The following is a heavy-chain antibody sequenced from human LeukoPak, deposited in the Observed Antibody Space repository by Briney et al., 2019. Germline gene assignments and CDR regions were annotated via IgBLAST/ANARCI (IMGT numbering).Heavy chain of an antibody. D-gene: IGHD3-22*01. Sequence: PGGSLRLSCAASGFTFSSYAVNWVRQAPGKGLEWVSAISGSGGSTYYADSVKGRFTISRDNSKNTLYLQMDSLRAEDTALYYCARTDYYDSSAYYWGQGTLVTVSS. CDR1: GFTFSSYA. CDR3: ARTDYYDSSAYY. CDR2: ISGSGGST. V-gene: IGHV3-23*01. J-gene: IGHJ4*02.